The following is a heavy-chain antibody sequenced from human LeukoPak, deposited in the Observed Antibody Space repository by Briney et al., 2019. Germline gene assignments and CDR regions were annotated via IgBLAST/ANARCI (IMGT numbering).Heavy chain of an antibody. CDR1: GYTYTGYY. J-gene: IGHJ5*02. Sequence: ASVKVSCKASGYTYTGYYMHWVRQAPGQGLEWMGWINPNSGGTNYAQKFQGRVTMTRDTSISTAYMELSRLRSDDTAVYYCAREPYSSGGYLPVLLERQSTGFDPWGQGTLVTVSS. D-gene: IGHD6-13*01. CDR2: INPNSGGT. V-gene: IGHV1-2*02. CDR3: AREPYSSGGYLPVLLERQSTGFDP.